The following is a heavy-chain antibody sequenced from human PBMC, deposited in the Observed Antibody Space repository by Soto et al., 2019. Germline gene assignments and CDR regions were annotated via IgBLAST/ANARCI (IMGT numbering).Heavy chain of an antibody. V-gene: IGHV3-66*01. D-gene: IGHD6-19*01. J-gene: IGHJ4*02. CDR1: GFTVSTNC. Sequence: EVQLVESGGGLVQPGGSLRLSCAASGFTVSTNCMSWVRQAPGKGLEWVSLIYSGGSTYYADSVKGRFTISRDNSKNTLYLQMNSLRAEDTAVYYCARDPTAGIIAVAGPFDYWGQGTLVTVSS. CDR3: ARDPTAGIIAVAGPFDY. CDR2: IYSGGST.